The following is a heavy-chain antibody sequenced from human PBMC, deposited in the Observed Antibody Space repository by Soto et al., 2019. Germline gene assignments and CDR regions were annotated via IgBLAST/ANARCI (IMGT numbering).Heavy chain of an antibody. CDR3: ARDLRYCSSTSCY. V-gene: IGHV3-21*01. J-gene: IGHJ4*02. D-gene: IGHD2-2*01. CDR1: GFTFSSYS. CDR2: ISSSSSYI. Sequence: EVQLVESGGGLVKPGGSLRLSCAASGFTFSSYSMNWVRQAPGKGLEWVSSISSSSSYIYYADSVKGRFTISRDNAKNSPYLQMNSLRAEDTAVYYCARDLRYCSSTSCYWGQGTLVTVSS.